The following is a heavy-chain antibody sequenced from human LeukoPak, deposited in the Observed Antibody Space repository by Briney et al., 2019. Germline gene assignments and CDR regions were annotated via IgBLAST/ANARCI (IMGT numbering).Heavy chain of an antibody. CDR3: ARRGIVGAMDY. CDR2: IYYSGST. V-gene: IGHV4-39*01. J-gene: IGHJ4*02. D-gene: IGHD1-26*01. CDR1: GGSISSSSYY. Sequence: MSSETQSLTCTVSGGSISSSSYYWGWIRQPPGKGLEWIGSIYYSGSTYYNPSLKSRVTISVDTSKNQFSLKLSSVTAADTAVYYCARRGIVGAMDYWGQGTLVTVSS.